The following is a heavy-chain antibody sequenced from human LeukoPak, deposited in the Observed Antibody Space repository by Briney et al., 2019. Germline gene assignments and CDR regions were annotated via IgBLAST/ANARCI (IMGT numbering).Heavy chain of an antibody. CDR2: INPSGGST. J-gene: IGHJ4*02. CDR3: VVVVPAAVAY. D-gene: IGHD2-2*01. CDR1: GYTFTSYY. V-gene: IGHV1-46*01. Sequence: ASVKVSCKAFGYTFTSYYMHWVRQAPGQGLEWMGIINPSGGSTSYAQKFQGRVTMTRDTSTSTVYMELSSLRSEDTAVYYCVVVVPAAVAYWGQGTLVTVSS.